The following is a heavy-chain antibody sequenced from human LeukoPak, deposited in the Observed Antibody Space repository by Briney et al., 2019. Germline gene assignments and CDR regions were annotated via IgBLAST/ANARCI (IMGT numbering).Heavy chain of an antibody. V-gene: IGHV3-30*18. J-gene: IGHJ3*02. CDR3: AKDQGIAVAGTDDAFDI. Sequence: PGRSLRLSCAASGFTFSNYGMHWVRQAPGKGLEWVAVIADNGSNEYYAEFVKGRFTISRDNSKNTLYLQMYSLRAEDTAVYFCAKDQGIAVAGTDDAFDIWGQGTRVTVSS. CDR1: GFTFSNYG. CDR2: IADNGSNE. D-gene: IGHD6-19*01.